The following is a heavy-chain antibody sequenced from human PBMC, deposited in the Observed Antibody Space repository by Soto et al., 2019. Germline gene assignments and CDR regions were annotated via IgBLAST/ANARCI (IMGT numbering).Heavy chain of an antibody. CDR2: INPSGGST. D-gene: IGHD2-15*01. CDR1: GYTFTSYF. Sequence: EASVKVSCKASGYTFTSYFMHWVRQAPGQGLEWMGIINPSGGSTIYAQKFQGRVTMTRDTSTSTVYMELSSLRSEDTAVYYCARVYCSGGSCYSIDYWGQGTLVTVSS. CDR3: ARVYCSGGSCYSIDY. J-gene: IGHJ4*02. V-gene: IGHV1-46*03.